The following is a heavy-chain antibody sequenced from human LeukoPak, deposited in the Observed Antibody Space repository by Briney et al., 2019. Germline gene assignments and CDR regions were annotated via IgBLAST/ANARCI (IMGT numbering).Heavy chain of an antibody. J-gene: IGHJ3*02. Sequence: ASVKVSCKASGYTFTSYAMNWVRQAPGQRLEWMGWINAGNGNTKYSQKFQGRVTITRDTSASTAYMELSSLRSEDTAVYYCARERLTMIVDGAFDIWGQGTMVTVSS. D-gene: IGHD3-22*01. CDR2: INAGNGNT. CDR1: GYTFTSYA. V-gene: IGHV1-3*01. CDR3: ARERLTMIVDGAFDI.